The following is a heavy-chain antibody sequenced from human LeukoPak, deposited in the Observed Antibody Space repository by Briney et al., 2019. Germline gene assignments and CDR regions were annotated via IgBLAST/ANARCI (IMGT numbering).Heavy chain of an antibody. Sequence: GGSLRLSCATSGFTFSSYWMSWVRQAPGKGLEWVANIKQDGSEKYYVESVKGRFTISRDNAKNSLHLQMNSLRAEDTAVYYCARDTTTTVAGAFDMWGQGTMVSASS. CDR3: ARDTTTTVAGAFDM. CDR2: IKQDGSEK. J-gene: IGHJ3*02. V-gene: IGHV3-7*01. D-gene: IGHD6-19*01. CDR1: GFTFSSYW.